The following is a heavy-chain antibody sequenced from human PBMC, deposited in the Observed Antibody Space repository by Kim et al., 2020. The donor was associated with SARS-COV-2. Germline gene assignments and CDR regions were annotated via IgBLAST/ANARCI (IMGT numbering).Heavy chain of an antibody. CDR3: AKDSLTVSGWYGDY. CDR2: ISGSGGST. Sequence: GGSLRLSCAASGFTFSSYAMSWVRQAPGKGLEWVSAISGSGGSTYYADSVKGRFTISRDNSKNTLYLQMNGLRAEDTAVYYCAKDSLTVSGWYGDYWGQGTLVTVSS. D-gene: IGHD6-19*01. J-gene: IGHJ4*02. V-gene: IGHV3-23*01. CDR1: GFTFSSYA.